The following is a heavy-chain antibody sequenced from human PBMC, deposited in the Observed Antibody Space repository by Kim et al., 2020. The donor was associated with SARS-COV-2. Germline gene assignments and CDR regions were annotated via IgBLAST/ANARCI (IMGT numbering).Heavy chain of an antibody. D-gene: IGHD3-3*01. CDR2: ISAYNGNT. J-gene: IGHJ4*02. CDR3: ARRSGYDFWSGYQRTNYFDY. V-gene: IGHV1-18*01. CDR1: GYTFTSYG. Sequence: ASVKVSCKASGYTFTSYGISWVRQAPGQGLEWMGWISAYNGNTNYAQKLQGRVTMTTDTSTSTAYMELRSLRSDDTAVYYCARRSGYDFWSGYQRTNYFDYWGQGTLVTVSS.